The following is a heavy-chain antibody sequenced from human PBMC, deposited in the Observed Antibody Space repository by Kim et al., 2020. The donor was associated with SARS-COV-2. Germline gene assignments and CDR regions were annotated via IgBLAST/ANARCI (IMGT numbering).Heavy chain of an antibody. J-gene: IGHJ2*01. CDR1: GGSISYYY. D-gene: IGHD3-22*01. CDR3: ARGKYYYDGSGNPRFWYFDL. CDR2: VFDSGST. V-gene: IGHV4-59*01. Sequence: SETLSLICTVSGGSISYYYWTWIRQPPGKGLEWIGYVFDSGSTNYNPSLKSRVTISLGTSKKQFSLQLTSVTAADTAVYYCARGKYYYDGSGNPRFWYFDLWGRGTLVTVSS.